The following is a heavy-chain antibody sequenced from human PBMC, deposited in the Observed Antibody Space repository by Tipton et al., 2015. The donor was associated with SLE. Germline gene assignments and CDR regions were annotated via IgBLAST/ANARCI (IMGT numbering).Heavy chain of an antibody. Sequence: GLVKPSETLSLTCTVSGYSLSSGYYWGWVRQAPGKGLEWVTVLYGASRTYYADSVKDRFTISRDNSKNTLYLQMTSLRPEDTAIYYCTIGQGWLPDYWGQGTLVTVSS. J-gene: IGHJ4*02. CDR3: TIGQGWLPDY. CDR2: LYGASRT. D-gene: IGHD5-24*01. CDR1: GYSLSSGYY. V-gene: IGHV3-53*04.